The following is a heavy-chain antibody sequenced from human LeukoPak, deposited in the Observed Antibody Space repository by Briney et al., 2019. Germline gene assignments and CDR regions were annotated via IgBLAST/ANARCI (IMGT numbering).Heavy chain of an antibody. CDR3: TRDWDSSGYYYFDY. Sequence: GGSLRLSCAASGFTLSSYSMNWVRQAPGKGLEWVGFIRSKAYGGTTEYAASVKGRFTISRDDSKSIAYLQMNSLKTEDTAVYYCTRDWDSSGYYYFDYWGQGTLVTVSS. CDR1: GFTLSSYS. J-gene: IGHJ4*02. V-gene: IGHV3-49*04. CDR2: IRSKAYGGTT. D-gene: IGHD3-22*01.